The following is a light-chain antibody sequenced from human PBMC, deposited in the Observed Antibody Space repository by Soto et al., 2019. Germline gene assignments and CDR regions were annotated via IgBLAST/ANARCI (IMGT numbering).Light chain of an antibody. CDR2: DVS. CDR3: SPYTTSETPQIG. CDR1: SSDVGGYNY. Sequence: QSALTQPASVSGSPGQSITISCTGTSSDVGGYNYVSWYQHHPGKAPKLIIYDVSNRPSGVSIRFSGSKSVNTASLTISGLQRVLVSDYHCSPYTTSETPQIGLGSGPKV. V-gene: IGLV2-14*03. J-gene: IGLJ1*01.